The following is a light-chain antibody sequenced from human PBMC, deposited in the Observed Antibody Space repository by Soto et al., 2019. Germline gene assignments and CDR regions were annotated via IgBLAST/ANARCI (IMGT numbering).Light chain of an antibody. CDR1: SSNIGAGYD. Sequence: QSVLTQPPSVSGAPGQRVTISCTGSSSNIGAGYDVHWYQQLPGTAPKLFIYGNNNRPSGVPDRFSGSKSGTSASLAITGLQAEDEADYYCQSYDSSLSGSEVFGGGTKLTVL. CDR2: GNN. CDR3: QSYDSSLSGSEV. V-gene: IGLV1-40*01. J-gene: IGLJ2*01.